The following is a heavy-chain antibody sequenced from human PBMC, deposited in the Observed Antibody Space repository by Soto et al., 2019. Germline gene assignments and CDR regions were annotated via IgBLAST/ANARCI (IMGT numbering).Heavy chain of an antibody. D-gene: IGHD4-17*01. J-gene: IGHJ3*02. CDR1: GGTFSSYT. V-gene: IGHV1-69*02. CDR2: IIPILGIA. Sequence: QVQLVQSGAEVKKPGSSVKVSCKASGGTFSSYTISWVRQAPGQGLEWMGRIIPILGIANYTQKFQGRVTITADKFTSTAYMELSSLRSEDTAVYYCAIVLRMDAFDIWGQGTMVTVSS. CDR3: AIVLRMDAFDI.